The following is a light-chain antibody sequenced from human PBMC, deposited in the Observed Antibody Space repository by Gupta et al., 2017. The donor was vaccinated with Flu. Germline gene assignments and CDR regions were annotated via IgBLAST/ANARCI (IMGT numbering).Light chain of an antibody. CDR1: QNIYNY. J-gene: IGKJ2*01. V-gene: IGKV1-39*01. Sequence: DNEMTQSPSSLSASVGDRVTITCRASQNIYNYLNWYQQKPGKAPKLLCYVASRLLSGVPSRFSGSASRTDFTLIINRLQPEDFATYYCQQSYSSPRTFGQGTKLEIK. CDR2: VAS. CDR3: QQSYSSPRT.